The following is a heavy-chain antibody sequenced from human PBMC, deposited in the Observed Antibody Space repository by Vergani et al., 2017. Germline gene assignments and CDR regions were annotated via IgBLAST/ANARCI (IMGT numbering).Heavy chain of an antibody. CDR2: TRKKANSYTT. CDR3: ARDGFRATGTRGYYYYYGMDV. D-gene: IGHD1-14*01. Sequence: EVQLVESGGGLVQPGGSLRLSCAASGFTFSDHYMDWVRQAPGKGLEWVGRTRKKANSYTTEYAASVKGRFTISRDDSKNSLYLQMNSLKTEDTAVYYCARDGFRATGTRGYYYYYGMDVGGQGTRVTVSS. J-gene: IGHJ6*02. CDR1: GFTFSDHY. V-gene: IGHV3-72*01.